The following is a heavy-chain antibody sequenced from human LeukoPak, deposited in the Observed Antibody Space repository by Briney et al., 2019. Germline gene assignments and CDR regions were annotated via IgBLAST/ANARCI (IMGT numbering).Heavy chain of an antibody. J-gene: IGHJ4*02. Sequence: PSETLSLTCTVSGDSISNYYWSWIRQPPGKGLEWIGYIYFSGSTNYIPSLKSRVTISVDTSKNQFSLKLSSVTAADTAVYYCARDNGDGYFDYWGQGTLVTVSS. D-gene: IGHD4-17*01. CDR2: IYFSGST. V-gene: IGHV4-59*01. CDR3: ARDNGDGYFDY. CDR1: GDSISNYY.